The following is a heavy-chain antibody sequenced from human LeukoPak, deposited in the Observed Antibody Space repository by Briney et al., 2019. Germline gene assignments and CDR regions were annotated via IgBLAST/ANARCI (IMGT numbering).Heavy chain of an antibody. J-gene: IGHJ6*03. CDR1: GGSMNSDTYY. D-gene: IGHD3-3*01. CDR3: ARSGAGIFGVVSGYMDV. Sequence: ETLSLTCSVSGGSMNSDTYYWACIRQAPGKGLEWIGTRYYSGNTDYNASLKSRVSISVDTSKNQFSLKLSSVTAADTAVYNCARSGAGIFGVVSGYMDVWGKGNTVTVSS. CDR2: RYYSGNT. V-gene: IGHV4-39*01.